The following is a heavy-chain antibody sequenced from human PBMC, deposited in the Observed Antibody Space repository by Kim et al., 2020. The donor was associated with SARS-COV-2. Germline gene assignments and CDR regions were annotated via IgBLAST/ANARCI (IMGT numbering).Heavy chain of an antibody. J-gene: IGHJ4*02. CDR3: ARSGTNLPFGYS. V-gene: IGHV3-11*01. CDR2: K. Sequence: KYCADSVKRRFTISRDNAKKSLYLQMNSLRVEDTAVYYWARSGTNLPFGYSWGQGTLVTVSS. D-gene: IGHD2-8*01.